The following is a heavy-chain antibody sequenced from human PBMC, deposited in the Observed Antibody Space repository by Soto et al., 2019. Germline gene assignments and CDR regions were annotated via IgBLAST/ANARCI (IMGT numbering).Heavy chain of an antibody. J-gene: IGHJ3*02. CDR3: ASASRGIVVVPAAKRGSDDAFDI. Sequence: ASVKVSCKASGYTFTSYYMHWVRQAPGQGLEWMGIINPSGGSTSYAQKFQGRVTMTRDTSTSTVYMELSSLRSEDTAVYYCASASRGIVVVPAAKRGSDDAFDIWGQGTMVIVSS. V-gene: IGHV1-46*03. CDR1: GYTFTSYY. CDR2: INPSGGST. D-gene: IGHD2-2*01.